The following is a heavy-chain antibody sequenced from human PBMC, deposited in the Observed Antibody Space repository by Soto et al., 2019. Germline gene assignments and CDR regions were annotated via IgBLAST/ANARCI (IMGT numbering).Heavy chain of an antibody. V-gene: IGHV3-33*01. CDR3: ARDFMYSSSWYSWFDP. CDR1: GFTFSSYG. Sequence: GGSLRLSCAASGFTFSSYGMHWVRQAPGKGLEWVAVIWYDGSNKYYADSVKGRFTISRDNSKNTLYLQMNSLRAEDTAVYYCARDFMYSSSWYSWFDPWGQGTLVTVSS. D-gene: IGHD6-13*01. J-gene: IGHJ5*02. CDR2: IWYDGSNK.